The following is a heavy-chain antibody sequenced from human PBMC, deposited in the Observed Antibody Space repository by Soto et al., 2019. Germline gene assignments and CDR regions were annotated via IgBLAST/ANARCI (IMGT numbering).Heavy chain of an antibody. CDR1: GFTFSSYA. J-gene: IGHJ6*02. Sequence: GGSLRLSCAASGFTFSSYAMSWVRQAPGKGLEWVSAISGSGGSTYYADSVKGRFTISRDNSKNTLYLQMNSLRAEDTAVYYCAKDRLSGDYSLFYYYYYGMDVWGQGTTVTVSS. CDR3: AKDRLSGDYSLFYYYYYGMDV. D-gene: IGHD4-4*01. V-gene: IGHV3-23*01. CDR2: ISGSGGST.